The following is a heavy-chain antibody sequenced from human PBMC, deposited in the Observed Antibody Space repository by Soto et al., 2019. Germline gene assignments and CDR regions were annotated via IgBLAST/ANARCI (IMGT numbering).Heavy chain of an antibody. Sequence: QVQLVQSGAEVKKPGDSVKVSCKASGYTFTSHGISWVRPAPGHGLEWMGWISAYSGNTNYAQKLQGRANMTTDTSTSTAYMELRSLRSDDTAVYYCARGTTVETGNYGGQGTLVTVSS. CDR1: GYTFTSHG. D-gene: IGHD4-17*01. J-gene: IGHJ4*02. CDR3: ARGTTVETGNY. CDR2: ISAYSGNT. V-gene: IGHV1-18*01.